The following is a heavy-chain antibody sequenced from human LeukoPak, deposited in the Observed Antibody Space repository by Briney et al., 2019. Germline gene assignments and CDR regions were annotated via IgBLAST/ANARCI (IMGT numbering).Heavy chain of an antibody. D-gene: IGHD1-26*01. CDR1: GGSISSYY. CDR2: VYYSGST. CDR3: AREGLAGSLDAFDI. V-gene: IGHV4-59*12. Sequence: PSETLSLTCTVSGGSISSYYWSWIRQPPGKGLEWIGYVYYSGSTNYNPSLKSRVTITVDTSKNQFSLKLSSVTAADTAVYYCAREGLAGSLDAFDIWGQGTMVTVSS. J-gene: IGHJ3*02.